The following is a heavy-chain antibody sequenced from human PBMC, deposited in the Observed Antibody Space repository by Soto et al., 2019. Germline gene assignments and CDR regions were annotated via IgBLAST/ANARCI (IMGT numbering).Heavy chain of an antibody. CDR2: IYYSGST. D-gene: IGHD4-17*01. Sequence: SQTLSLSYTVWGGSISSYDWSWIRQHPGKGLEWIGYIYYSGSTNYNPSLKSRVTISVDTSKNQFSLKLSSATAADTAVYYCARDHGDYSFDYWGQGTLVTVSS. CDR1: GGSISSYD. CDR3: ARDHGDYSFDY. V-gene: IGHV4-59*01. J-gene: IGHJ4*02.